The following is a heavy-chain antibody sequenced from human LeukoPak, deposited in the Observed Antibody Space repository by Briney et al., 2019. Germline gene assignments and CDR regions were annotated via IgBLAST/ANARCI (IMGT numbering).Heavy chain of an antibody. CDR2: IYHSGST. D-gene: IGHD3-10*01. Sequence: SETLSLTCTVSGYSISSGYYWGWIRQPPGKGLEWIGSIYHSGSTYYNPSLKSRVTISVDTSKNQFSLKLSSVTAADTAVYYCARDFGGAAWFDPWGQGTLVTVSS. CDR3: ARDFGGAAWFDP. V-gene: IGHV4-38-2*02. CDR1: GYSISSGYY. J-gene: IGHJ5*02.